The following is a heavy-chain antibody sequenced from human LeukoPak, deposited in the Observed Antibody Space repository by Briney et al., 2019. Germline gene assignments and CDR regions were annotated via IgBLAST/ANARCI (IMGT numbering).Heavy chain of an antibody. J-gene: IGHJ6*02. Sequence: SETLSLTCIVSGGSLSSYYWSWIRQPPGKGLEWIGYIYYSGSTNYNPSLKSRVTISVDTSKNQFSLKLSSVTAADTAVYYCARSYYYGSGSYGMDVWGQGTTVTVSS. CDR1: GGSLSSYY. V-gene: IGHV4-59*01. CDR3: ARSYYYGSGSYGMDV. D-gene: IGHD3-10*01. CDR2: IYYSGST.